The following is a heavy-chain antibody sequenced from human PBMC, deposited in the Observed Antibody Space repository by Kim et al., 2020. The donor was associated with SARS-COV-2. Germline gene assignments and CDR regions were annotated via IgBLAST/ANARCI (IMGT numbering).Heavy chain of an antibody. CDR1: GFTFSSYS. V-gene: IGHV3-48*02. D-gene: IGHD3-10*01. CDR2: ISSSSSTI. J-gene: IGHJ6*02. Sequence: GGSLRLSCAASGFTFSSYSMNWVRQAPGKGLEWVSYISSSSSTIYYADSVKGRFTISRDNAKNSLYLQMNSLRDEDTAVYYCARDRGSTSPERILWFGESSIGGYCGMDVWGQGTTVTVSS. CDR3: ARDRGSTSPERILWFGESSIGGYCGMDV.